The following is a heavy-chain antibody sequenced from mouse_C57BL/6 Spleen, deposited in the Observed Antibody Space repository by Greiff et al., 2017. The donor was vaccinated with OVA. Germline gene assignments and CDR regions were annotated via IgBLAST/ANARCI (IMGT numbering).Heavy chain of an antibody. CDR1: GYTFTSSW. Sequence: QVQLQQPGAELVKPGASVKLSCKASGYTFTSSWMQWVKQRPGQGLEWIGEIDPSDGYTNYNQKFKGKATLTVDTSSSTAYMQLSSLTSEDSAVYDSASRYGSNWFAYWGQGTLVTVSA. V-gene: IGHV1-50*01. J-gene: IGHJ3*01. CDR3: ASRYGSNWFAY. D-gene: IGHD1-1*01. CDR2: IDPSDGYT.